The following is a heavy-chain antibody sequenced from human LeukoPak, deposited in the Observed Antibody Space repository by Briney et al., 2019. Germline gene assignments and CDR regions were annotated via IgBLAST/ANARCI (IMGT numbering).Heavy chain of an antibody. CDR2: INPNSGGT. Sequence: ASVKVSCKASGYTFTGYYMHWVRQAPGQGLEWMGWINPNSGGTNYAQKFQGRVTMTRDTSISTAYMELSRLRSDDTAVYYCVRDNRKRYCSSTSCFHYYYMDVWGKGTTVTISS. D-gene: IGHD2-2*01. J-gene: IGHJ6*03. CDR3: VRDNRKRYCSSTSCFHYYYMDV. CDR1: GYTFTGYY. V-gene: IGHV1-2*02.